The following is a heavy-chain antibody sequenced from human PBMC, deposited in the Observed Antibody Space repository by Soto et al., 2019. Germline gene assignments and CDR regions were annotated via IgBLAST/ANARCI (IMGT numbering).Heavy chain of an antibody. J-gene: IGHJ5*02. CDR1: GGTFSSYA. CDR2: IIPIFGTA. CDR3: ARDPGIVGATIGWFDP. V-gene: IGHV1-69*06. D-gene: IGHD1-26*01. Sequence: GASVKVSCKASGGTFSSYAISWVRQAPGQGLEWMGGIIPIFGTANYAQKFQGRVTITADKSTGTAYMELSSLRSEDTAVYYCARDPGIVGATIGWFDPWGQGTLVTVSS.